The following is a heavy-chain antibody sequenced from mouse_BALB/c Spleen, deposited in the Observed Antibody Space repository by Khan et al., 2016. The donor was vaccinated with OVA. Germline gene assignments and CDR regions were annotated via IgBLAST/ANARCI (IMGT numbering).Heavy chain of an antibody. CDR3: ARVGYNGTMDS. J-gene: IGHJ4*01. CDR1: GYTFRNNG. V-gene: IGHV9-3-1*01. CDR2: INTYTGDP. Sequence: VQLQESGPELKKPGETVKISCKASGYTFRNNGMNWVKQTPGKGLKWMGWINTYTGDPTYADDFKGRFAFSLETSADTAYLQINNLKNEDTATYFCARVGYNGTMDSWGQGTSGTVSS. D-gene: IGHD2-14*01.